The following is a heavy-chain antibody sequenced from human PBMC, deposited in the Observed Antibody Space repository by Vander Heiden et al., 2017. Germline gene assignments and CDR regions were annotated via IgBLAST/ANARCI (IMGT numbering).Heavy chain of an antibody. D-gene: IGHD3-9*01. Sequence: EVQLVESGGGLAKPGGSLRLSCAASGFPFSSYRMLWVRQAQEKGLEWVASSSSSSSYIYYADSVKGRFTISRENAKNSLYLQMNSLRAEDTAVYYCARLSTNLRYFDWLVSMGWFDPWGQGTLVTVSS. CDR2: SSSSSSYI. CDR3: ARLSTNLRYFDWLVSMGWFDP. V-gene: IGHV3-21*01. CDR1: GFPFSSYR. J-gene: IGHJ5*02.